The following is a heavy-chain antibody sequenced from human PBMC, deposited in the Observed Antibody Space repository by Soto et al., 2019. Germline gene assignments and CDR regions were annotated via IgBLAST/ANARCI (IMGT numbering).Heavy chain of an antibody. V-gene: IGHV1-69*13. D-gene: IGHD3-22*01. Sequence: ASVKVSCKASGGTFSSYAIGWVRQAPGQGLEWMGGIIPIFGTANYAQKFQGRVTITADESTSTAYMELSSLRSEDTAVYYCARGDSSGYYDPYYFDDWGQGTLVTVSS. CDR1: GGTFSSYA. CDR3: ARGDSSGYYDPYYFDD. J-gene: IGHJ4*02. CDR2: IIPIFGTA.